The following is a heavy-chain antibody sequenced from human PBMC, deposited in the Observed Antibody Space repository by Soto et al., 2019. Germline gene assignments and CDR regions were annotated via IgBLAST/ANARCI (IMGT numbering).Heavy chain of an antibody. D-gene: IGHD3-22*01. CDR3: TRGGIYYYDSSGYYDD. V-gene: IGHV4-59*01. CDR1: GGSISSYY. Sequence: SETLSLTCTVSGGSISSYYWSWIRQPPGKGLEWIGYIYYSGGTNYNPSLKSRVTISVDTSKNQFSLKLTSVTAADTAVYFCTRGGIYYYDSSGYYDDWAQGALVTVSS. CDR2: IYYSGGT. J-gene: IGHJ4*02.